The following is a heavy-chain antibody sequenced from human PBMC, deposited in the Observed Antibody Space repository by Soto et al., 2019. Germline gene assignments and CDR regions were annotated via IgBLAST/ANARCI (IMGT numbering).Heavy chain of an antibody. D-gene: IGHD5-18*01. CDR2: IYYSGST. Sequence: QVQLQESGPGLVKPSQTPSLTCTVSGGSISSGGYYWSWIRQHPGKGLEWIGYIYYSGSTYYNPSLKSRVTISVDTSKNQFSLKLSSVTAADTAVYYCARDRRRYSYGFRRVGWYFDLWGRGTLVTVSS. CDR3: ARDRRRYSYGFRRVGWYFDL. J-gene: IGHJ2*01. V-gene: IGHV4-31*03. CDR1: GGSISSGGYY.